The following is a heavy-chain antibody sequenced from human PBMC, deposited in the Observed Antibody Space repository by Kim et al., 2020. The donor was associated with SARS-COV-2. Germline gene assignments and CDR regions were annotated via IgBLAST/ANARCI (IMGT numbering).Heavy chain of an antibody. J-gene: IGHJ4*02. V-gene: IGHV3-53*01. D-gene: IGHD3-22*01. Sequence: VKGRFTISRDNSKNTLYLQMNSLGAEDTAVYYCARERYYDSSGYAHYFDYWGQGTLVTVSS. CDR3: ARERYYDSSGYAHYFDY.